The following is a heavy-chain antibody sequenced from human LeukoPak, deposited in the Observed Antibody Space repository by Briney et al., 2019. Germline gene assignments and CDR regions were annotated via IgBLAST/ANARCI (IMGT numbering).Heavy chain of an antibody. V-gene: IGHV4-4*07. CDR3: ARETRSGYYDSSDSWYFDL. J-gene: IGHJ2*01. Sequence: SETLSLTCTVSGGSISSYYWSWIRQPAGKGLEWIGRIYTSGSTNYNPSLKSRVTMSVDTSKNQFSLKLSSVTAADTAVYYCARETRSGYYDSSDSWYFDLWGRGTLVTVSS. CDR1: GGSISSYY. CDR2: IYTSGST. D-gene: IGHD3-22*01.